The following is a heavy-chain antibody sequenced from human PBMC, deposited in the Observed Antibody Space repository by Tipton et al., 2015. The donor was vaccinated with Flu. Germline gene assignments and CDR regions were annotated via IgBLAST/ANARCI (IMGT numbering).Heavy chain of an antibody. D-gene: IGHD2/OR15-2a*01. CDR2: MNPNSGNT. J-gene: IGHJ6*02. CDR1: GYTFTSYD. Sequence: QVQLVQSGAEVKKPGASVKVSCKASGYTFTSYDINWVRQATGQGLEWMGWMNPNSGNTGYAQKFQGRVTMTRNTSITTAYMELSSLRSEDTAVYYCARVHFSEAFSYYYGMDVWGQGTTVTVSS. CDR3: ARVHFSEAFSYYYGMDV. V-gene: IGHV1-8*01.